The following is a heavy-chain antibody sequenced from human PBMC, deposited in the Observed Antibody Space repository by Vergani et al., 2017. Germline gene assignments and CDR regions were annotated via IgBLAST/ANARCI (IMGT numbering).Heavy chain of an antibody. J-gene: IGHJ2*01. CDR2: IYSDGST. CDR3: VRLPRGPWNFDL. V-gene: IGHV3-53*01. CDR1: GFTVSTNY. Sequence: EVQLLESGGGLVQPGGSLRLSCAASGFTVSTNYMTWVRQAPGKGLEWVSIIYSDGSTYYADSVKGRFTISRDNYKNTLYLQMNSLRAEDTAVYYCVRLPRGPWNFDLWGRGTLITVSS.